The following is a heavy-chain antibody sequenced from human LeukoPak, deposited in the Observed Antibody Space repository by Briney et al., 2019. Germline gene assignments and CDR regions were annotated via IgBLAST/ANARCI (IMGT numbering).Heavy chain of an antibody. J-gene: IGHJ5*02. CDR2: INPNSGGT. CDR3: ARGARTAMVKGNWFDP. CDR1: GYTFTGYY. Sequence: ASVKVSCKASGYTFTGYYMHWVRQAPGQGLEWMGWINPNSGGTNYAQKFQGRVTMTRDTSISTAYMELSRLRSDDTAVYYCARGARTAMVKGNWFDPWGQGTLVTVSS. V-gene: IGHV1-2*02. D-gene: IGHD5-18*01.